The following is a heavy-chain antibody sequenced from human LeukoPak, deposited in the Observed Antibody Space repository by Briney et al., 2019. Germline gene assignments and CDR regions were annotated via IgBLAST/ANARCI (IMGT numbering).Heavy chain of an antibody. CDR1: GASISSSTDY. J-gene: IGHJ3*02. CDR2: IYYSGST. CDR3: ARVFCSGGSCYDAFDI. Sequence: SETLSLTCTVSGASISSSTDYWGWIRQPPGKGLEWIANIYYSGSTYYNPSLKSRVTISVDTSKNQFSLKLSSVTAADTAVYYCARVFCSGGSCYDAFDIWGQGTMVTVSS. D-gene: IGHD2-15*01. V-gene: IGHV4-39*01.